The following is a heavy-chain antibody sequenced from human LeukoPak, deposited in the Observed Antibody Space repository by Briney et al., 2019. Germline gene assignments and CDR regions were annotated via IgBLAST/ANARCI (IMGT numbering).Heavy chain of an antibody. V-gene: IGHV5-51*01. CDR2: IYPGDSDT. Sequence: GESLKVSCKGSGYTFTNFWIGWVRQMPGKGLEWMGIIYPGDSDTRYSPSFQGQVTISADKSISTAYLQWSSLKASDTAMYYCARLKSAYTGDFDYWGQGTLVTVSS. CDR1: GYTFTNFW. D-gene: IGHD1-1*01. CDR3: ARLKSAYTGDFDY. J-gene: IGHJ4*02.